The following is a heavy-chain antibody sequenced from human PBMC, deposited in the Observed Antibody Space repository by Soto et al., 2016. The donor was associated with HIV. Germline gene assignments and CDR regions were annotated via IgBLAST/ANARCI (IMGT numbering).Heavy chain of an antibody. V-gene: IGHV3-9*03. Sequence: EVQLVESGGGLVQPGRSLRLSCAASGFTFDNHAMHWIRQAPGEGLEWVSGISWNSDNKGYADSVKGRFTISRDNAKNSLYLQMSSLRVEDMALYYCTKGDYGDYRPGYFENWGQGTLVTVSS. J-gene: IGHJ4*02. D-gene: IGHD4-17*01. CDR2: ISWNSDNK. CDR3: TKGDYGDYRPGYFEN. CDR1: GFTFDNHA.